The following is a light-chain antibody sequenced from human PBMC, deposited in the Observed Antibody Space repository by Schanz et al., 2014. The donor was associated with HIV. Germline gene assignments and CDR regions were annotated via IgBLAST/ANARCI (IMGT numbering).Light chain of an antibody. V-gene: IGLV1-47*01. CDR3: AAWDDSLRGRV. Sequence: SVLTQPPSASGTPGQTVTISCSGSSSNIGSNYVYWYQQLPGTAPKLLIYRNNQRPSGVPDRFSGSKSGTSASLAISGLRSEDEANYYCAAWDDSLRGRVFAGGTKLTVL. J-gene: IGLJ3*02. CDR1: SSNIGSNY. CDR2: RNN.